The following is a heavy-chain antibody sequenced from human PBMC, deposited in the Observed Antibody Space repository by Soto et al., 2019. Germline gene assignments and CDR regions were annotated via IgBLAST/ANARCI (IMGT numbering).Heavy chain of an antibody. V-gene: IGHV3-48*01. J-gene: IGHJ4*02. CDR3: ARDTGYYILDY. D-gene: IGHD3-9*01. CDR2: ISSSSSTI. CDR1: GFTFSSYS. Sequence: GGSLRLSCAASGFTFSSYSMNWVRQAPGKGLEWVSYISSSSSTIYYADSVKGRFTISRDNAKNSLYLQMNSLRAEDTAVYYCARDTGYYILDYWGQGTLVTVSS.